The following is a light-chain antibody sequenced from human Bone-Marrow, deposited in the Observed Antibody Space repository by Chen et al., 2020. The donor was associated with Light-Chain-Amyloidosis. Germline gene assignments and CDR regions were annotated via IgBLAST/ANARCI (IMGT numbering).Light chain of an antibody. CDR1: NNDVGGHAF. CDR2: EDT. V-gene: IGLV2-23*01. CDR3: SSFAAGSTWV. Sequence: QSALTQPASVSGFPGQSITISCTGTNNDVGGHAFVSWYQRHPGKAPKFLIYEDTERASGVSNRFSGSKSGTTASLTISGRQDEDEADYYCSSFAAGSTWVFGGGTSLTVL. J-gene: IGLJ3*02.